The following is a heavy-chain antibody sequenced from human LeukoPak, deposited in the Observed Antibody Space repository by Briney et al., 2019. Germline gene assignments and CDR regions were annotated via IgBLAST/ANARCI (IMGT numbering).Heavy chain of an antibody. CDR1: GFTFSNYS. CDR3: ARVLVAAGTSLYYYFGY. CDR2: ISSGSTYV. Sequence: GGSLRLSCAASGFTFSNYSMAWLRQAPGKGLEWVSFISSGSTYVYYTNSVKGRFTISRDNAKNSLFLQMNSLRAEDTAVYFCARVLVAAGTSLYYYFGYWGQGTLVTVSA. D-gene: IGHD6-13*01. V-gene: IGHV3-21*01. J-gene: IGHJ4*02.